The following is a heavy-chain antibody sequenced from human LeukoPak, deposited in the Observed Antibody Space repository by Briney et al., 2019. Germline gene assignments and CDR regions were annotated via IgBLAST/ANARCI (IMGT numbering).Heavy chain of an antibody. Sequence: SETLSLTCAVYGGSFSGYYWSWIRQPPGKGLEWIGEIDHSGSTNYNPSLKSRVTMSVDTSKNQFSLKLSSVTAADTAVYYCASQVRLERRYYYYSMDVWGKGTTVTVSS. D-gene: IGHD1-1*01. CDR3: ASQVRLERRYYYYSMDV. CDR2: IDHSGST. J-gene: IGHJ6*03. CDR1: GGSFSGYY. V-gene: IGHV4-34*01.